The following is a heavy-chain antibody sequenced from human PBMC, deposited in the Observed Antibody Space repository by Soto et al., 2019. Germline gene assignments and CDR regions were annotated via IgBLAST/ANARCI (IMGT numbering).Heavy chain of an antibody. J-gene: IGHJ4*02. D-gene: IGHD1-1*01. V-gene: IGHV3-30*18. Sequence: GSLRLSCGVSGLKLTNHGMHWLRQAPGKGLEWVAVIAFYGSEKFYIDSVEGRFSISRDNSKNTLYLQMNSLRAEDTAVYYCAKEGTVTKQFDYWGQGTLVTVSS. CDR3: AKEGTVTKQFDY. CDR2: IAFYGSEK. CDR1: GLKLTNHG.